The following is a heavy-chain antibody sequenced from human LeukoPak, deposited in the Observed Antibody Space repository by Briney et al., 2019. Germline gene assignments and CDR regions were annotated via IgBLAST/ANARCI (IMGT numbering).Heavy chain of an antibody. Sequence: PGGSLRLSCAASGFTLCSYQMNWVRQAPGKGLEWVSYISSSGDTIYYADSVKGRFTISRDNAKNSLHLQMNSLRAEDTAVYYCATFSDYWGQGTLVTVSS. CDR1: GFTLCSYQ. CDR3: ATFSDY. CDR2: ISSSGDTI. V-gene: IGHV3-48*03. J-gene: IGHJ4*02.